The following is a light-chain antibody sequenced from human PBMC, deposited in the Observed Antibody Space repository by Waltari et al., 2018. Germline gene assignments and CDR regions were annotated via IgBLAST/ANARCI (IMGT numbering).Light chain of an antibody. Sequence: EIVLTQSPATLSLSPGARATLSCRASQSVRRYLDWYQQKPGQAPRLLIYDASNRATGIPARFSGSGSGTDFTLTISSLEPEDFAVYYCHQHSNWPPLTFGGGTKVEIK. V-gene: IGKV3-11*01. CDR3: HQHSNWPPLT. J-gene: IGKJ4*01. CDR2: DAS. CDR1: QSVRRY.